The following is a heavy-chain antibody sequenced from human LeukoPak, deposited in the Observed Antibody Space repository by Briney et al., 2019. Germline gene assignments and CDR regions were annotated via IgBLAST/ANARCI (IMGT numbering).Heavy chain of an antibody. D-gene: IGHD6-13*01. J-gene: IGHJ4*02. CDR1: GGSINSGGYY. CDR2: IYYSGIA. Sequence: PSQTLSLTCSVSGGSINSGGYYWSWIRQHPGKGLELIGNIYYSGIADYNPSLKSRVTISVDTSNNQFSLNLTSVTVADTAVYYCARGHSSSWYGGIDYWGQGTLVTVSS. V-gene: IGHV4-31*02. CDR3: ARGHSSSWYGGIDY.